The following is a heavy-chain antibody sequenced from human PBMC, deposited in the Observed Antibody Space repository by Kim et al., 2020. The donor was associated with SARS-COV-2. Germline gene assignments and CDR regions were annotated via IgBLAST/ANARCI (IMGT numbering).Heavy chain of an antibody. CDR3: ARDNSYDSSGYLDY. D-gene: IGHD3-22*01. Sequence: NPSLKSRVTISVDTSKNQFSLKLSSVTAADTAVYYCARDNSYDSSGYLDYWGRGTLVTVSS. J-gene: IGHJ4*02. V-gene: IGHV4-59*01.